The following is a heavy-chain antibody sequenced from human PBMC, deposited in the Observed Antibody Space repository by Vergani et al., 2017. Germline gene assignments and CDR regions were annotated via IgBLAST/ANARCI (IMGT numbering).Heavy chain of an antibody. D-gene: IGHD3-22*01. J-gene: IGHJ4*02. CDR2: INPILGTA. V-gene: IGHV1-69*06. CDR1: GYTFTGYY. CDR3: ARVEKDDSSGYYVDY. Sequence: QVQLVQSGAEVKKPGASVKVSCKASGYTFTGYYMHWVRQAPGQGLEWMGWINPILGTANYAQKFQGRVTITADKSTSTAYMELSSLRSEDTAVYYCARVEKDDSSGYYVDYWGQGTLVTVSS.